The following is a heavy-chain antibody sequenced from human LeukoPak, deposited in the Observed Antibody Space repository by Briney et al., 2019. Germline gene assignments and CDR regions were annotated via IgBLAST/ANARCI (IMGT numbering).Heavy chain of an antibody. CDR2: ISNSGDAT. J-gene: IGHJ4*02. D-gene: IGHD3-22*01. CDR1: GFTFSNYA. V-gene: IGHV3-23*01. CDR3: ARMFFFDASGYYPLFDF. Sequence: GGSLRLSCAASGFTFSNYAMSWVRQAPGKGLEWVSTISNSGDATYYADSVKGRFTISRDNSKNTLYLEMNSLRAEDTAVYYCARMFFFDASGYYPLFDFWGQGTLVTVSS.